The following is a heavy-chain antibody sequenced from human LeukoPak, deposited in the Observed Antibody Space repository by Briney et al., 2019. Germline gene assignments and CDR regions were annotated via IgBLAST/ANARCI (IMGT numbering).Heavy chain of an antibody. Sequence: GGSLRLSCAASGFTFSSSAMSWVRQALGKGLEWVSSISGSGSGGSTYYADSVKGRFTISRDNSKNTLYLQMNSLRAEDTAVYYCARVGSGSYSFDYWGQGTLVTVSS. J-gene: IGHJ4*02. CDR2: ISGSGSGGST. CDR1: GFTFSSSA. CDR3: ARVGSGSYSFDY. V-gene: IGHV3-23*01. D-gene: IGHD1-26*01.